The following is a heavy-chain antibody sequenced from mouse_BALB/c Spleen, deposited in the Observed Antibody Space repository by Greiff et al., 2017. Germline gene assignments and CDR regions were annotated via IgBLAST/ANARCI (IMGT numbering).Heavy chain of an antibody. V-gene: IGHV2-9*02. CDR3: ARDSGRGYDVLLAY. CDR2: IWAGGST. CDR1: GFSLTSYG. Sequence: HLVESGPGLVAPSQSLSITCTVSGFSLTSYGVHWVRQPPGKGLEWLGVIWAGGSTNYNSALMSRLSISKDNSKSQVFLKMNSLQTDDTAMYYCARDSGRGYDVLLAYWGQGTLVTVSA. J-gene: IGHJ3*01. D-gene: IGHD2-2*01.